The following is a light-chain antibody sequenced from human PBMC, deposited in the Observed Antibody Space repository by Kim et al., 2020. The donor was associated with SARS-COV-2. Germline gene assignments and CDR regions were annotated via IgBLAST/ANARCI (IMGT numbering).Light chain of an antibody. J-gene: IGLJ2*01. Sequence: QSVLTQPPSVSAAPGQKVTISCSGSSSNIGNNYVSWYQQLPGTAPKLLIYDNNKRPSGIPDRFSGSKSGTSATLGITGLQTGDEADYYCGTWDSSLSVVFGGRTQLTVL. CDR2: DNN. CDR3: GTWDSSLSVV. CDR1: SSNIGNNY. V-gene: IGLV1-51*01.